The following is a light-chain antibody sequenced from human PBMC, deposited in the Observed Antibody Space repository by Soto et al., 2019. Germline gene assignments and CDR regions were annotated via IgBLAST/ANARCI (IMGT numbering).Light chain of an antibody. CDR1: SSDIGAYNY. Sequence: QPVLTQPPSVSGSPGQSITISCTGTSSDIGAYNYVSWYQHHPGKAPKLMIHEVSNRPSGVSNRFSGSKSGNTASLTISGLQAEDEADYYCSSYTSSSTKVFGGGTKLTVL. J-gene: IGLJ3*02. V-gene: IGLV2-14*01. CDR2: EVS. CDR3: SSYTSSSTKV.